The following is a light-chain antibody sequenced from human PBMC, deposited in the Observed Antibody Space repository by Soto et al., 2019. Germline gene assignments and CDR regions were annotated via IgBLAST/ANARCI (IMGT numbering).Light chain of an antibody. CDR1: QSISSW. CDR3: QQYNSYPWT. V-gene: IGKV1-5*01. CDR2: DAS. Sequence: DIQMTQSPSSLSASVGATVTITCRASQSISSWLAWYQQKPGKAPKLLISDASSLASGVTSTLSGSGSATEFTLTISSLQPDDFATYYCQQYNSYPWTFGQGTKVDIK. J-gene: IGKJ1*01.